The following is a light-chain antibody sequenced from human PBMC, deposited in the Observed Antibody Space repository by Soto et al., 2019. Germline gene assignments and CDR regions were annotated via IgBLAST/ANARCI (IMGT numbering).Light chain of an antibody. CDR3: QQYNNWPTT. V-gene: IGKV3-15*01. CDR1: QSVSSN. Sequence: EIVMTQSPATLSVSPGERATLSCRASQSVSSNLAWYQQKPGQAPRLLIYGASTRATGIPARFSGSGSGTEFTLTISSLQSEDFAVYYCQQYNNWPTTFGQGTKVKIK. J-gene: IGKJ1*01. CDR2: GAS.